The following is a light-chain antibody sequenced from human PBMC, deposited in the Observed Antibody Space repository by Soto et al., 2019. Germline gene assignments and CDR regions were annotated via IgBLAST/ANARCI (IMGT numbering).Light chain of an antibody. Sequence: QSVLTQPASVSGSPGQSITISCTGTSSDVGGYNYVSWYQQHPGKAPKLMIYDVTNRPSGVSNRFSGSKSGNTASLTISELLAEDEADYYCSSYTSSSTYVFGPGTKVTVL. CDR1: SSDVGGYNY. CDR3: SSYTSSSTYV. V-gene: IGLV2-14*01. J-gene: IGLJ1*01. CDR2: DVT.